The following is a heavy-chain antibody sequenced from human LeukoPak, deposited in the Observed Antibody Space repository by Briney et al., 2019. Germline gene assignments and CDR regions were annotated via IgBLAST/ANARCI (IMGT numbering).Heavy chain of an antibody. CDR3: ATSVEMATIDGMDV. V-gene: IGHV3-48*01. Sequence: GGSLRLSCAASGFTFSDYSMNWVRQAPGKGLEWVSYISKNGNTIYYADSVKGRFTISRDNAKKSLYLQMNSLRAEDTAVYYCATSVEMATIDGMDVWGQGTTVTVSS. CDR2: ISKNGNTI. D-gene: IGHD5-24*01. CDR1: GFTFSDYS. J-gene: IGHJ6*02.